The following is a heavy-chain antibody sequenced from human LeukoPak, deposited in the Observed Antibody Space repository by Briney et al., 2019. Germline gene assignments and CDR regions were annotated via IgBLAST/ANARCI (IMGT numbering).Heavy chain of an antibody. V-gene: IGHV3-21*01. Sequence: GGSLRLSCAASGFTFSNYNMNWVRQAPGKGREWVSSISYSSSYIYYADSMSGQFTISRDNAKTSLYLQLNSLRAKATAVYYCAREGTNGGATDIFDYWGQGTLVTVSS. CDR3: AREGTNGGATDIFDY. J-gene: IGHJ4*02. CDR1: GFTFSNYN. CDR2: ISYSSSYI. D-gene: IGHD1-26*01.